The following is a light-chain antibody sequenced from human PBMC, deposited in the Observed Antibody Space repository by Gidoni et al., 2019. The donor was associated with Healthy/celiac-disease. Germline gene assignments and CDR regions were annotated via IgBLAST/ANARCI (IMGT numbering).Light chain of an antibody. CDR1: QSVSSN. CDR3: QQYNNWPX. Sequence: EIVMTQSPATLSVSPGERATLSCRASQSVSSNLAWYQQKPGQAPRLLIYGASTRATGIPARFSGSGSGTEFTLTISGLQSEDFAVYYCQQYNNWPXVXQGTRLEIK. CDR2: GAS. J-gene: IGKJ5*01. V-gene: IGKV3-15*01.